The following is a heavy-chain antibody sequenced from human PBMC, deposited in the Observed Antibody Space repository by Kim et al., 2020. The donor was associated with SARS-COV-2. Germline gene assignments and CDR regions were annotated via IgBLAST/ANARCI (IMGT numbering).Heavy chain of an antibody. CDR1: GFTFSDHY. D-gene: IGHD3-10*01. CDR2: TRNKANSYTT. CDR3: ARASGDGSGSPSFDY. J-gene: IGHJ4*02. V-gene: IGHV3-72*01. Sequence: GGSLRLSCAASGFTFSDHYMDWVRQAPGKGLEWVGRTRNKANSYTTEYAASVKGRFIISRDDSKNSLYLQMNSLKTEDTAVYYCARASGDGSGSPSFDYWGQGTLVTVSS.